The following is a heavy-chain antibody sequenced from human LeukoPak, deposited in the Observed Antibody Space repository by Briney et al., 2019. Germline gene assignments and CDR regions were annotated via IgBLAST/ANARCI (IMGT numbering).Heavy chain of an antibody. CDR1: GFTFSSYS. J-gene: IGHJ4*02. V-gene: IGHV3-21*01. D-gene: IGHD5-18*01. Sequence: SGGSLRLSCAASGFTFSSYSMNWVRQAPGKGLEWVSSIRSSSSYISYADSVKGRFTISRDNAKNSLYLQMNSLRAEDTAVYYCARDFTAMPLGWGQGTLVTVSS. CDR3: ARDFTAMPLG. CDR2: IRSSSSYI.